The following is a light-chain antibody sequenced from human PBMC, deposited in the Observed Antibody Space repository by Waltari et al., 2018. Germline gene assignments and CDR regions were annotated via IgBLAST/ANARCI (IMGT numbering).Light chain of an antibody. CDR3: QHYLRLPVT. CDR2: GAS. V-gene: IGKV3-20*01. Sequence: EMVLTQSPGTLSLSPGKSATLSCRTSQSVTRSLAWYQQKPGQAPRLLIYGASNRATGIPDRFSGSGSGTDFSLTISSLEPEDFAVYYCQHYLRLPVTFGQGTKVEVK. CDR1: QSVTRS. J-gene: IGKJ1*01.